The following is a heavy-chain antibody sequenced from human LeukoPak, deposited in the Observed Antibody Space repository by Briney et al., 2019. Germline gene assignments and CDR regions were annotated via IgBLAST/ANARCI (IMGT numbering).Heavy chain of an antibody. V-gene: IGHV3-30*18. CDR2: ISYDGSNK. D-gene: IGHD5-18*01. CDR1: GFTLSSYG. J-gene: IGHJ4*02. Sequence: GGALRLSCAASGFTLSSYGKQWGRQAPGKGLEKVAVISYDGSNKYYADSVNGRFTISRDNSKNTLYLQMNSLRAEDTAVYYCAKLGGRGDTATDNFWGQGTLVTVSS. CDR3: AKLGGRGDTATDNF.